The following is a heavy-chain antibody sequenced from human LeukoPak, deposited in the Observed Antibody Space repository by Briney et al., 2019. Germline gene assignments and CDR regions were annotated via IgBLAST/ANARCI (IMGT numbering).Heavy chain of an antibody. CDR1: GFTFSSYA. D-gene: IGHD5-18*01. J-gene: IGHJ4*02. CDR3: VKGAGIQLWLPVDY. CDR2: ISSNGGST. Sequence: GGSLRLSCSASGFTFSSYAMHWVCQAPGKGLEYVSAISSNGGSTYYADSVKGRFTISRDNSKNTLYLQMSSLRAEDTAVYYCVKGAGIQLWLPVDYWGQGTLVTVSS. V-gene: IGHV3-64D*06.